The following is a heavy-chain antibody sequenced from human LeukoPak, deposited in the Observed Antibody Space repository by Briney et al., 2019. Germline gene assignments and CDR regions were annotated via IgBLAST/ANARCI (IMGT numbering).Heavy chain of an antibody. CDR2: ISSSGSGT. CDR1: GFTFSSYA. D-gene: IGHD6-6*01. V-gene: IGHV3-23*01. Sequence: GGSLRLSCAASGFTFSSYAMSWVRQAPGKGLEWVSAISSSGSGTYYADSVKGRFAISRDSSKNTLYLQMNSLRAEDTAVYYCARDAFSSSSSSFHLDYWGQGTLVTVSS. J-gene: IGHJ4*02. CDR3: ARDAFSSSSSSFHLDY.